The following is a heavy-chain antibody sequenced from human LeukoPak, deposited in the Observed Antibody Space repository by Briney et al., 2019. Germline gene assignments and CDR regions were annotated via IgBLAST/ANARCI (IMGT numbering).Heavy chain of an antibody. CDR3: ARDRGYSSGYYFIDY. D-gene: IGHD3-22*01. CDR2: ISSSSSYI. CDR1: GFTFSSYS. J-gene: IGHJ4*02. Sequence: GGSLRLSCAASGFTFSSYSMNWVRQAPGKGLEWVSSISSSSSYIYYADSVKGRFTISRDNAKNSLYLQMNSLRAEDTAVYYCARDRGYSSGYYFIDYWGQGTLVTVSS. V-gene: IGHV3-21*01.